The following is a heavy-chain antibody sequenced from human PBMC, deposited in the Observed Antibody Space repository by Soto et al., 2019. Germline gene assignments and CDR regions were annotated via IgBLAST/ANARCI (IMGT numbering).Heavy chain of an antibody. Sequence: SETLSLTCTVSGGSISSYYWSWIRQPAGKGLEWIGRIYTSGSTNYNPSLKSRVTMSVDTSKNQFSLKLSSVTAADTAVYYCARDLLAYCGGDCSDDAFDIWGQGTMVTVSS. CDR1: GGSISSYY. J-gene: IGHJ3*02. CDR3: ARDLLAYCGGDCSDDAFDI. CDR2: IYTSGST. V-gene: IGHV4-4*07. D-gene: IGHD2-21*02.